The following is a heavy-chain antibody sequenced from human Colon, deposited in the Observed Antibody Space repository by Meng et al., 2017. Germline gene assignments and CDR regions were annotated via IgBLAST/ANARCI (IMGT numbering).Heavy chain of an antibody. CDR1: GASISGDNW. J-gene: IGHJ5*02. CDR2: IFHSGTS. D-gene: IGHD2/OR15-2a*01. CDR3: ARRNSNNWFDP. V-gene: IGHV4-4*02. Sequence: QGQLQGSGPGLVKPSGTLSLTCAVSGASISGDNWWSWVRQTPGKGLEWLGEIFHSGTSNYNPSLKSRVTISVDKSKNQFSLRLSSVTAADTAVYYCARRNSNNWFDPWGQGILVTVSS.